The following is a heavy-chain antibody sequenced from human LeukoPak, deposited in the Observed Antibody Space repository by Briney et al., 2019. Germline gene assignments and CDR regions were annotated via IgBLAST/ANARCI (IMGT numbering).Heavy chain of an antibody. Sequence: PGESLKISCKGSGYSFTSYWIAWVRQMPGKGLEWMGIIYPGDSETRYSPSFQGQVTTSVDKSISTAYLQWSSLKASDTAMYYCARRLYYGSSLNYFDYWGQGTLVTVSS. CDR3: ARRLYYGSSLNYFDY. V-gene: IGHV5-51*01. D-gene: IGHD3-10*01. CDR2: IYPGDSET. J-gene: IGHJ4*02. CDR1: GYSFTSYW.